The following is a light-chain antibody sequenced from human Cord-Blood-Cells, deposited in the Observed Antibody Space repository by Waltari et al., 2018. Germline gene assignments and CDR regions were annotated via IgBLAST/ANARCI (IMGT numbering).Light chain of an antibody. CDR2: AAS. CDR3: QQSYRTPYS. J-gene: IGKJ2*03. CDR1: QRISSY. Sequence: DIQMTQSPSSLSASVGDRVTITCRASQRISSYVNWYQQKPGKSPKLLIYAASSLQSGVPARFSGSGSGTDVTLTISSLQAEDFATYYCQQSYRTPYSLGQGTKLEIK. V-gene: IGKV1-39*01.